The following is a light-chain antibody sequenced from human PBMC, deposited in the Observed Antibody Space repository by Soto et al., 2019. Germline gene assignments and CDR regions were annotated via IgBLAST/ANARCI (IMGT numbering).Light chain of an antibody. Sequence: QSALTRPASASGSPGQSVTISCTGISSDVGSYKYVSWYQQYPGKAPKLMVYEVNKRPSGVPDRFSGSKSGNTASLTVSGLQAEDEADYYCSSNAGSDNLVFGGGTKLTVL. CDR3: SSNAGSDNLV. J-gene: IGLJ2*01. CDR1: SSDVGSYKY. CDR2: EVN. V-gene: IGLV2-8*01.